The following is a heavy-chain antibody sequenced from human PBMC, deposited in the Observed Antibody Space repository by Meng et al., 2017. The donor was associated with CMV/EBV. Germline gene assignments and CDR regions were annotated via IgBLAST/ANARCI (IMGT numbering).Heavy chain of an antibody. Sequence: GSLRLSCTVPGGSVSSGSYYWSWIRQPPGKGLEWIGYIYYSGSTNYNPSLKSRVTISVDTSKNQFSLKLSSVTAADTAVYYCARDRLVDCSSTSCSPGGFDPWGQGTLVTVSS. CDR1: GGSVSSGSYY. D-gene: IGHD2-2*01. J-gene: IGHJ5*02. CDR2: IYYSGST. CDR3: ARDRLVDCSSTSCSPGGFDP. V-gene: IGHV4-61*01.